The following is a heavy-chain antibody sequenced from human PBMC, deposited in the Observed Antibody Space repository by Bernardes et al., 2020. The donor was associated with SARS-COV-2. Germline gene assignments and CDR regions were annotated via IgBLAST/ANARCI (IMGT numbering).Heavy chain of an antibody. D-gene: IGHD2-8*01. CDR1: GFSLSSHA. CDR3: ARECI. Sequence: GSLRLSCAASGFSLSSHAMSWVRQAPGKGLELVANIKPDGTEKFYADSVKGRFTISRDNAKNSLYLQMSSLRAEDTAVYYCARECIWGQGTLVTVSS. V-gene: IGHV3-7*03. CDR2: IKPDGTEK. J-gene: IGHJ1*01.